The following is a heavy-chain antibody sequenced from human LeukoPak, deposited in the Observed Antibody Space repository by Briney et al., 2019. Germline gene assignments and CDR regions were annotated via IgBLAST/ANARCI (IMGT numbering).Heavy chain of an antibody. J-gene: IGHJ4*02. D-gene: IGHD5-24*01. V-gene: IGHV5-51*01. CDR1: GYSFTSYW. CDR3: ARRDGYDSTTFDY. Sequence: GESLKISCKGSGYSFTSYWIGWVRQMPGKGLEWMGIIYPGDSDTTYSPSFRGQVTISADKSIGTAYLQWSSLKASDTAMYYCARRDGYDSTTFDYWGQGTLVTVSS. CDR2: IYPGDSDT.